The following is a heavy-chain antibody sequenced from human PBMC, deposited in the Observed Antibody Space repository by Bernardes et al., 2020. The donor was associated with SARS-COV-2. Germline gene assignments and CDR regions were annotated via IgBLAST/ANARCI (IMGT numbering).Heavy chain of an antibody. CDR1: GFSLSTSGMC. CDR2: IDWDDDK. J-gene: IGHJ6*02. CDR3: ARSILTGYYVCYYYGMDV. V-gene: IGHV2-70*11. Sequence: SGPTLVKPTQTLTLTCTFSGFSLSTSGMCVSWIRQPPGKALEWLARIDWDDDKYYSTSLKTRLTISKDTSKNQVVLTMTNMDPVDTATYYCARSILTGYYVCYYYGMDVWGQGTPLTVSS. D-gene: IGHD3-9*01.